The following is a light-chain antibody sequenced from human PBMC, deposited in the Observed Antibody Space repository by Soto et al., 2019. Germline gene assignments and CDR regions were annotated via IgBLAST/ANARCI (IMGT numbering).Light chain of an antibody. J-gene: IGKJ4*02. CDR3: QHSYNTPPP. CDR2: ATS. CDR1: QSISNY. Sequence: DIQMTQSPSSLSASVGDRGTITGRASQSISNYLNWYQQKPGKAPKLLIDATSNLQGGVASSSSGSRSGTDFTLTISSLQPEDFATYYCQHSYNTPPPFGGGTNVEFK. V-gene: IGKV1-39*01.